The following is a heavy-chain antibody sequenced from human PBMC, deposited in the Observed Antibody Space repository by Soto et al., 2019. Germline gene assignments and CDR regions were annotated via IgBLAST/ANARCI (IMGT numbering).Heavy chain of an antibody. CDR2: IYKAGIP. CDR1: GGSVSSQY. D-gene: IGHD3-22*01. CDR3: ASQDYDKSVYYFDY. Sequence: ISLTFTVSGGSVSSQYWSWIRQPAGKGMEWIGRIYKAGIPLIQPSLESRVALSLDTSKNQLSMTLSSVTAPDTGIYYCASQDYDKSVYYFDYSGRGTLVHVSS. J-gene: IGHJ4*02. V-gene: IGHV4-4*07.